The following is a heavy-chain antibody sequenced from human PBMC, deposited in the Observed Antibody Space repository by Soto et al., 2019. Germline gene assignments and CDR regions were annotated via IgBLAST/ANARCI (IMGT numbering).Heavy chain of an antibody. Sequence: PGGSLRLSCAASEFTFKNYAMTWVRQAPGKGLEWVSLITGSDGRTYYADSVKGRFTISRDNSKNTLFLQMDSLRPEDTALYYCAKATYDTTFYTSSLDNWGQGTLVTASS. V-gene: IGHV3-23*01. J-gene: IGHJ4*02. CDR3: AKATYDTTFYTSSLDN. CDR1: EFTFKNYA. D-gene: IGHD3-22*01. CDR2: ITGSDGRT.